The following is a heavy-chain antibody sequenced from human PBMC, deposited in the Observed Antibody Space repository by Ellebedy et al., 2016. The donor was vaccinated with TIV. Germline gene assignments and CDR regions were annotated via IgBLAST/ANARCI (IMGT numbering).Heavy chain of an antibody. CDR2: MNPNSGNT. CDR1: GYTFTSYD. J-gene: IGHJ5*02. V-gene: IGHV1-8*01. Sequence: AASVKVSCKASGYTFTSYDINWARQATGQGLEWMGWMNPNSGNTGYAQKFQGRVTMTRNTSISTAYMELSSLRAEDTAVYYCARDSYNSGAPGWFDPWGQGTLVTVSS. D-gene: IGHD5-24*01. CDR3: ARDSYNSGAPGWFDP.